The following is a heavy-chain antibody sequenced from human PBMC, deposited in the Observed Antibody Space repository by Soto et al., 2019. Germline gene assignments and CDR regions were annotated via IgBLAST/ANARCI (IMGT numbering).Heavy chain of an antibody. CDR2: IYPGDSDK. V-gene: IGHV5-51*01. Sequence: GESLKISCKGSGYSFTNYWISWVRQMPVKGLEWMGIIYPGDSDKTYSPSFQGQVTISADKSTTTAYLQWRSLKASDTAMYYCARRQRSGEYPGEGLDVWGQGTTVTVSS. J-gene: IGHJ6*02. CDR1: GYSFTNYW. CDR3: ARRQRSGEYPGEGLDV. D-gene: IGHD3-10*01.